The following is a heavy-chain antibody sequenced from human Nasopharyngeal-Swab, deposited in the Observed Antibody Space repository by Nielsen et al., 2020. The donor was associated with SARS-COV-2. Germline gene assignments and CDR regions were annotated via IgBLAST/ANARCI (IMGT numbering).Heavy chain of an antibody. CDR2: ISYDGSNK. D-gene: IGHD4-17*01. V-gene: IGHV3-30*03. CDR1: GFTFSSYG. J-gene: IGHJ4*02. CDR3: ARERPDYGDFIDY. Sequence: GGSLRLSCAASGFTFSSYGMHWVRQAPGKGLEWVAVISYDGSNKYYADSVKGRFTISRDNSKNTLYLQMNSLRAEDTAVYYCARERPDYGDFIDYWGQGTLVTVSS.